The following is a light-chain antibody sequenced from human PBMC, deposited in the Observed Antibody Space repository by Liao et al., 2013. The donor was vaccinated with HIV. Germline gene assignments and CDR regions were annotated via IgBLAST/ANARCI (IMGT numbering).Light chain of an antibody. V-gene: IGLV3-1*01. CDR1: KLGDKY. CDR3: QVWDSSSDHWV. Sequence: SLELAQPPSVSVSPGQTASITCSGDKLGDKYASWYQQKPGQAPVLVIYYDSDRPSGIPERFSGSKSGNTATLTISRVEAGDEADYYCQVWDSSSDHWVFGGGTKLTVL. CDR2: YDS. J-gene: IGLJ3*02.